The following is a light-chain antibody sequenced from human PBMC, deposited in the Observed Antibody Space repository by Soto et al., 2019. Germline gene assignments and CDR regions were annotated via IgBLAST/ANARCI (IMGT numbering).Light chain of an antibody. Sequence: QSALTQPASVSGSSGQSITISCTGTSSDVGGYNYVSWYQHHPGKAPKVMIYDVSNRPSGVSNRSSGSKSGNTASLTISGLQAEDGADYYCRSYTISSTLVFGGGTKVTVL. CDR2: DVS. J-gene: IGLJ2*01. V-gene: IGLV2-14*03. CDR3: RSYTISSTLV. CDR1: SSDVGGYNY.